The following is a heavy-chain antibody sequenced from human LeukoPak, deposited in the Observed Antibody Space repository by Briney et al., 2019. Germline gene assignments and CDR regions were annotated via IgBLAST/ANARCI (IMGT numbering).Heavy chain of an antibody. CDR2: ISYDGSNK. CDR1: GFTFSSYA. J-gene: IGHJ4*02. V-gene: IGHV3-30*14. D-gene: IGHD4-23*01. Sequence: PGGSLRLSCAASGFTFSSYAMHWVRQAPGKGLEWVAVISYDGSNKYYADSVKGRFTISRDNSKNTLYLQMNSLRAEDTAVYYCARDRYGGRSYYFDYWGQGTLVTVSS. CDR3: ARDRYGGRSYYFDY.